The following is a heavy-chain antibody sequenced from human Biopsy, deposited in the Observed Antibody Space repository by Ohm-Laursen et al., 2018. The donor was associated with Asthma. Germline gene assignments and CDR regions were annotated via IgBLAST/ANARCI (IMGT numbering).Heavy chain of an antibody. J-gene: IGHJ4*02. Sequence: GTLSLTCTVSPGSINDYYWNWIRQFPGKGLEWIGYVHSAGSTRFNPSLKSRLTVSVDTSVDQVSLKLTSVTAADTAVYYCVRATSTWSQSGPHYFDHWGQGTLVTVSS. CDR2: VHSAGST. V-gene: IGHV4-59*01. CDR3: VRATSTWSQSGPHYFDH. CDR1: PGSINDYY. D-gene: IGHD6-13*01.